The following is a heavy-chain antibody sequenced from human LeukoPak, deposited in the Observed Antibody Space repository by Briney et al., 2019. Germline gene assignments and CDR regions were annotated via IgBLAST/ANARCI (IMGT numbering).Heavy chain of an antibody. V-gene: IGHV4-59*01. D-gene: IGHD2-15*01. CDR3: ARVDSGRNDY. CDR1: GGSISSYY. Sequence: KSSETLSLTCTVSGGSISSYYWSWIRQPPGKGLEWIGYIYYSGSTNYNPSLKSRVTISVDTSKNQFSLKLSSVTAADTAVYYCARVDSGRNDYWGQGTLVTVSS. CDR2: IYYSGST. J-gene: IGHJ4*02.